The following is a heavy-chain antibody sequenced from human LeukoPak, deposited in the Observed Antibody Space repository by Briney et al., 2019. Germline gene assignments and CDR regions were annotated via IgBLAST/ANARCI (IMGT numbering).Heavy chain of an antibody. D-gene: IGHD3-10*01. V-gene: IGHV4-4*02. CDR2: INHSGST. CDR1: GGSISSINW. CDR3: ARTLRPGAYYYYYYMDV. Sequence: SGTLSLTCAGSGGSISSINWWSWVRQPPGKGLEWIGEINHSGSTNYNPSLKIPVTIAVDTSKNQFSMKLSSVTGAEKAVYSCARTLRPGAYYYYYYMDVWGKGTTVTISS. J-gene: IGHJ6*03.